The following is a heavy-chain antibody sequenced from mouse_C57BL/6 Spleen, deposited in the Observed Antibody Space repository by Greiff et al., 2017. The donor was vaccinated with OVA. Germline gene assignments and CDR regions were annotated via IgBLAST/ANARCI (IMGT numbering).Heavy chain of an antibody. CDR3: ARAPSVVATPYAMDY. J-gene: IGHJ4*01. D-gene: IGHD1-1*01. Sequence: QVQLQQPGAELVRPGSSVKLSCKASGYTFTSYWMHWVKQRPIQGLEWIGNIDPSDSETHYNQKFKDKATLTVDKSSSTAYLQLSSLTSEDTAVYYCARAPSVVATPYAMDYWGQGTSVTVSS. CDR1: GYTFTSYW. V-gene: IGHV1-52*01. CDR2: IDPSDSET.